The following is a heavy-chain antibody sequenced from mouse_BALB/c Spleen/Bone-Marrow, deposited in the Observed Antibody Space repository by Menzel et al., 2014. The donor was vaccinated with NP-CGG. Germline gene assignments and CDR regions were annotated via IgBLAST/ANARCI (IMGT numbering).Heavy chain of an antibody. D-gene: IGHD2-1*01. CDR1: GFNIKDTY. CDR3: ARDGNFFFAY. Sequence: VQLMESGAELVKPGASVKLSCTASGFNIKDTYMHWVKQRPEQGLEWIGRIDPANGNTKYDPKFQGKATITADTASNTAYLQLSSLTSEDTAVYYCARDGNFFFAYWGQGILVTVSA. V-gene: IGHV14-3*02. CDR2: IDPANGNT. J-gene: IGHJ3*01.